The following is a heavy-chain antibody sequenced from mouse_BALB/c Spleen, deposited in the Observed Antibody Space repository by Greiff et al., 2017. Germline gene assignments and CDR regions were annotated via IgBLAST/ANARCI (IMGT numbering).Heavy chain of an antibody. Sequence: EVKLVESGGGLVKPGGSLKLSCAASGFTFSSYAMSWVRQTPEKRLEWVASISSGGSTYYPDTVTGRFTISRDNAKNTLYLEMSSLRSEDTAMYYCARGPITTHFDYWGQGTTLTVSS. CDR3: ARGPITTHFDY. CDR1: GFTFSSYA. V-gene: IGHV5-6-5*01. D-gene: IGHD2-4*01. CDR2: ISSGGST. J-gene: IGHJ2*01.